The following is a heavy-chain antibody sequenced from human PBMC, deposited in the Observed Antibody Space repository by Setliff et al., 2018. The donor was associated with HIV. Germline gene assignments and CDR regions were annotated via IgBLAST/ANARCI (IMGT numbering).Heavy chain of an antibody. Sequence: GGSLRLSCAASGFTFSNYWMHWVRQIPGKGLVWVSRINPNGRVIDYADSVKGRFTISRDNAQNTLYLQMNSLRAEDTAVYYCASVLRYYGSGSYPFGYWGQGTLVTVSS. CDR3: ASVLRYYGSGSYPFGY. CDR2: INPNGRVI. J-gene: IGHJ4*02. D-gene: IGHD3-10*01. CDR1: GFTFSNYW. V-gene: IGHV3-74*01.